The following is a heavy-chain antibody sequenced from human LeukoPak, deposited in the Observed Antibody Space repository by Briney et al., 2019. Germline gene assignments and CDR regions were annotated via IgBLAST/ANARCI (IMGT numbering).Heavy chain of an antibody. D-gene: IGHD5-18*01. CDR1: GFTFSSYA. Sequence: GGSLRLSCAASGFTFSSYAMSWVRQAPGKGLEWVSAISGSGGSTYYADSVKGRFTISRDNSKNTLYLQMNSLRAEDTAVYYCAKDRRYSYGTAGAFDIWGQGTMVTVSS. V-gene: IGHV3-23*01. CDR3: AKDRRYSYGTAGAFDI. J-gene: IGHJ3*02. CDR2: ISGSGGST.